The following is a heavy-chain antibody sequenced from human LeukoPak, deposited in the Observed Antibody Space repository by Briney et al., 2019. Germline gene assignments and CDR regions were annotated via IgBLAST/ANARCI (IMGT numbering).Heavy chain of an antibody. Sequence: SVKVSCQASGGTFSSYAISWVRQAPGQGLEWMGGIIPIFGTANYAQKFQGRVTITADKSTSTAYMELSSLRSEDTAVYYCARASMVGATMYYYYYMDVWGKGTTVTISS. CDR2: IIPIFGTA. D-gene: IGHD1-26*01. CDR3: ARASMVGATMYYYYYMDV. J-gene: IGHJ6*03. CDR1: GGTFSSYA. V-gene: IGHV1-69*06.